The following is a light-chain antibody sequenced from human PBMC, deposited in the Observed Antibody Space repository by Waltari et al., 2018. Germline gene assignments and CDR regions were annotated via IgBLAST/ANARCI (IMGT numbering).Light chain of an antibody. Sequence: QSALTQPPSASGSPGQSVTMSCTGTSTDVGVYNYVSWYQQHPGKAPKLLIYEVSERPSGGPARFSGSKSGNTASLTVSGLQPEDEADYYCASFAGSNTLFGGGTKLTVL. V-gene: IGLV2-8*01. CDR3: ASFAGSNTL. CDR2: EVS. J-gene: IGLJ2*01. CDR1: STDVGVYNY.